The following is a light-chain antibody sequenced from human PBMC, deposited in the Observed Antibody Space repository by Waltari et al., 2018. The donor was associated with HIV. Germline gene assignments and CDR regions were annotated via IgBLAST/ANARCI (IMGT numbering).Light chain of an antibody. CDR1: QSVSSN. V-gene: IGKV3-15*01. Sequence: EIGMTQSPATLSVSPGERATLSCRARQSVSSNLAWYQQKPGQAPRLLIYGASTRATGIPARFSGSGSGTEFTLTISSLQSEDFAVYYCHQYNNWPRTFGQGTKVEVK. CDR3: HQYNNWPRT. CDR2: GAS. J-gene: IGKJ1*01.